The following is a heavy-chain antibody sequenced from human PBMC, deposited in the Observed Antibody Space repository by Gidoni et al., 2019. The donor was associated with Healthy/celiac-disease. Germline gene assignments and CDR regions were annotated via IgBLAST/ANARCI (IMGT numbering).Heavy chain of an antibody. J-gene: IGHJ6*02. V-gene: IGHV3-64D*06. D-gene: IGHD5-12*01. Sequence: EVQLVESGGGLVQPGGSLRLSCSASGFTFSTYAMQWVRQAPGKGLEYVSAISSNGGSTYYADSVKGRFTISRDNSKNTLYLQMSSLRAEDTAVYYCVRRWLSYGMDVWGQGTTVTVSS. CDR3: VRRWLSYGMDV. CDR2: ISSNGGST. CDR1: GFTFSTYA.